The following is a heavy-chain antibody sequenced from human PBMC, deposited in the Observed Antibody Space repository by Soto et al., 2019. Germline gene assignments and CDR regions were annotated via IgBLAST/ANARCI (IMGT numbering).Heavy chain of an antibody. Sequence: LRLSCAASGFTFGSYALTWVRQTPGKGLDWVSVISGNARTTYYADSVKGRFSISRDNSRNTLYLQMNSLRVDDSALYYCAKETAKGFELWGQGTLVTVSS. V-gene: IGHV3-23*01. CDR2: ISGNARTT. J-gene: IGHJ4*03. CDR3: AKETAKGFEL. D-gene: IGHD2-21*02. CDR1: GFTFGSYA.